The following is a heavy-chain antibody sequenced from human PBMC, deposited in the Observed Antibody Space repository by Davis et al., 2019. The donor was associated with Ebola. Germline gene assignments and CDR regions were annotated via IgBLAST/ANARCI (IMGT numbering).Heavy chain of an antibody. D-gene: IGHD3-10*01. CDR1: GGSFSGYY. CDR3: ARGENYGSGSVDY. J-gene: IGHJ4*02. CDR2: INHSGST. V-gene: IGHV4-34*01. Sequence: MPSETLSLTCAVYGGSFSGYYWSWIRQPPGKGLEWIGEINHSGSTNYNPSLKSRVTISVDKSKNQFSLKLSSVTAADTAVYYCARGENYGSGSVDYWGQGTLVTVSS.